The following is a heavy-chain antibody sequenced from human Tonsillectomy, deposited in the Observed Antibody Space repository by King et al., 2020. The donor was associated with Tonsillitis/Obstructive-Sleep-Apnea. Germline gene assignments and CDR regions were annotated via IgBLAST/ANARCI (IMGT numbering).Heavy chain of an antibody. D-gene: IGHD6-6*01. CDR3: AKDHRVATRLYYFDY. J-gene: IGHJ4*02. CDR1: GFSFSSYG. V-gene: IGHV3-30*18. CDR2: ISYDGSNK. Sequence: VQLVESGGGVVQPGRSLRLSCAASGFSFSSYGMHWVRQAPGKGLEWVAVISYDGSNKYYADSVKGRFTISRDNSKNTPYLLMNSLRPEDTAVYYCAKDHRVATRLYYFDYWGQGTLVTVSS.